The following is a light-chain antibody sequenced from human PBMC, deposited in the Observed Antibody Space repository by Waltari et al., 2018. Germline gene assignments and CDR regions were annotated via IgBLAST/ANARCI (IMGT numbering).Light chain of an antibody. Sequence: QSPGTLSLSPGERATLSCRASQSVSSSYLAWYQQKPGQAPRLLIYGASSRATGIPDRFSGSGSGTDFTLTISRLEPEDFAVYYCQQYGSSPLTFGGGTKVEIK. V-gene: IGKV3-20*01. CDR2: GAS. CDR1: QSVSSSY. J-gene: IGKJ4*01. CDR3: QQYGSSPLT.